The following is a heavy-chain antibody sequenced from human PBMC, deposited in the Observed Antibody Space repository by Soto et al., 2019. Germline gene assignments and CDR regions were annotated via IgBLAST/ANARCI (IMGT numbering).Heavy chain of an antibody. V-gene: IGHV4-59*01. CDR3: ASVGEFSGNDREWAFDI. CDR1: GGSISTYY. CDR2: IYYTGTT. J-gene: IGHJ3*02. D-gene: IGHD5-12*01. Sequence: ASETLSLTCTVSGGSISTYYWSWIRQPPGKGLEWIGYIYYTGTTNYNPSLKSRLTISVDTSKNQFSLSLSSVTAADTAVYYCASVGEFSGNDREWAFDIWGQGTMVTVSS.